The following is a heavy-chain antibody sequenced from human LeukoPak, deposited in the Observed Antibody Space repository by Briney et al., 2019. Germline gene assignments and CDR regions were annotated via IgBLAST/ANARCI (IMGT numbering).Heavy chain of an antibody. Sequence: GGSLRLSCAASGFTVSSNYMSWVRQAPGKGLEWVSVISGGGSTYYADSVKGRFNISRDNSKSTLYLQMNSLRAEDTAIYYCTKRHPSGSSWYYFDYWGQGTLVTVSS. D-gene: IGHD6-13*01. V-gene: IGHV3-53*01. J-gene: IGHJ4*02. CDR2: ISGGGST. CDR3: TKRHPSGSSWYYFDY. CDR1: GFTVSSNY.